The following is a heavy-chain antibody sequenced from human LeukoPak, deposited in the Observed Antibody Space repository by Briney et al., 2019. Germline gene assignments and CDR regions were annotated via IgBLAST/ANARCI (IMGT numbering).Heavy chain of an antibody. Sequence: GGSLRLSCAASGFTFSSYAMSWVRQAPGKGLEWVSAISGSGGSTYYADSVKGRFTISRDNSKNTLYLQMNSLRAEDTAVYYCAKDILIAAAGRYYYYYGMDVRGQGTTVTVSS. CDR3: AKDILIAAAGRYYYYYGMDV. V-gene: IGHV3-23*01. J-gene: IGHJ6*02. CDR2: ISGSGGST. D-gene: IGHD6-13*01. CDR1: GFTFSSYA.